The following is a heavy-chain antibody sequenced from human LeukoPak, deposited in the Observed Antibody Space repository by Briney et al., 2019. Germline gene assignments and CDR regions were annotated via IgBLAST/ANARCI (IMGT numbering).Heavy chain of an antibody. CDR2: ISSSSSYI. J-gene: IGHJ5*02. CDR1: GFTFSSYS. CDR3: ARDGIPGTCWFDP. Sequence: GGSLRLSCAASGFTFSSYSMNWVRQAPGKGLEWVSSISSSSSYIYYADSVKGRFTISRDNAKNSLYLQMNSLRAEDTAVYYCARDGIPGTCWFDPWGQGTLVTVSS. V-gene: IGHV3-21*01. D-gene: IGHD1-20*01.